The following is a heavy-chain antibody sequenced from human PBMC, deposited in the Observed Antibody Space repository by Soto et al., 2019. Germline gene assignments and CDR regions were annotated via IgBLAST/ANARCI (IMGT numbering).Heavy chain of an antibody. D-gene: IGHD1-26*01. V-gene: IGHV1-18*01. CDR2: VSAYNRNT. CDR1: GYTFSNYG. J-gene: IGHJ4*02. CDR3: ARERRWEPLLY. Sequence: QVQLVQSGPEVKKPGASVKVSCKGSGYTFSNYGVTWVRQAPGQGLERLGWVSAYNRNTEYAQKFEDRATMTTDTSSNTAYLELRGPTPDDTAVYYCARERRWEPLLYWGQGTL.